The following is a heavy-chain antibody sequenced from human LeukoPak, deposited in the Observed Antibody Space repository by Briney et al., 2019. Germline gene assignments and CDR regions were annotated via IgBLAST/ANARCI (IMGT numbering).Heavy chain of an antibody. J-gene: IGHJ4*02. V-gene: IGHV4-59*12. CDR1: GGSISSYY. D-gene: IGHD1-26*01. CDR3: ARDTSGSYSLIY. CDR2: IYYSGST. Sequence: SSETLSLTCTVSGGSISSYYWSWIRQPPGKGLEWIGYIYYSGSTNYNPSLKSRVTISVDTSKNQFSLKLSSVTAADTAVYYCARDTSGSYSLIYWGQGTLVTVSS.